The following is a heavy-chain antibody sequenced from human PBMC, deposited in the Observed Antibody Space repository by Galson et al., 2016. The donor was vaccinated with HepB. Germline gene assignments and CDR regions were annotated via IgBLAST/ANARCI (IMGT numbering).Heavy chain of an antibody. CDR2: ISGSGGTT. J-gene: IGHJ4*02. CDR3: AKGYGLWDY. CDR1: GITFSSYA. D-gene: IGHD5-18*01. V-gene: IGHV3-23*01. Sequence: SLRLSCAASGITFSSYAMSWIRQAPGKGLEWVSAISGSGGTTYYADSVKGRFTISRDNSKNTLYLQMNSLRAEDTAVYYCAKGYGLWDYWGQGTLVTVSS.